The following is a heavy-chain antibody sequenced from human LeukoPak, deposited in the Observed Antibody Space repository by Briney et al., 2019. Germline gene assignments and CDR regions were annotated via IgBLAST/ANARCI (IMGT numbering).Heavy chain of an antibody. CDR2: ISSSSSYI. Sequence: GGSLRLSCAASGFTFSSYSMNWVRRAPGKGLEWVSSISSSSSYIYYADSVKGRFTISRDNAKNSLYLQMNSLRAEDTAVYYCARDHTLLRFLEWLPFDYWGQGTLVTVSS. CDR1: GFTFSSYS. V-gene: IGHV3-21*01. CDR3: ARDHTLLRFLEWLPFDY. J-gene: IGHJ4*02. D-gene: IGHD3-3*01.